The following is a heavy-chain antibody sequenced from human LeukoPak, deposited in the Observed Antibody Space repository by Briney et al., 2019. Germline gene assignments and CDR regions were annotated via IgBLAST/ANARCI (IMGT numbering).Heavy chain of an antibody. Sequence: ASVKVSCKASGYTFTGYYMHWVRQAPGQGLEWMGWINPNSGGTNYAQKFQGRVTMTRDTSISTAYMELSRLRSDDTAVYYCASEAGTYYYYGMDDWGQGTTVTVSS. CDR1: GYTFTGYY. CDR3: ASEAGTYYYYGMDD. V-gene: IGHV1-2*02. J-gene: IGHJ6*02. CDR2: INPNSGGT. D-gene: IGHD1-1*01.